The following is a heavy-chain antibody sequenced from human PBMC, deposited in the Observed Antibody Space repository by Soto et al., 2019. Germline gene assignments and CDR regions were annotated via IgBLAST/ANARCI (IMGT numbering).Heavy chain of an antibody. CDR1: GCSFRSNA. V-gene: IGHV3-33*01. D-gene: IGHD5-18*01. Sequence: QEQLVESGGGVVQPGRSLRLSCAAYGCSFRSNAMHWVRQAPGKGLEWVALIWHDGSTTSYADSVKGRFTISRDNSKNTHYLQMNNLRAEDTAVYYCARDVETTKANYYYYGMDVWGRGTPVTLFS. CDR2: IWHDGSTT. CDR3: ARDVETTKANYYYYGMDV. J-gene: IGHJ6*02.